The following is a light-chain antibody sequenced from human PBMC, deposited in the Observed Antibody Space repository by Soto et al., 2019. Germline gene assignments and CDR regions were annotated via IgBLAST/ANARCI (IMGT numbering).Light chain of an antibody. CDR2: AAS. Sequence: DIQMTQSPSSLSASVGDRGTIACRASQRISTYLNWYQQKPGKAPKLLIYAASTLQSGVPSRFSGSGSGTDFTLTISSLQPEDFATYYCQQSYSTPHTFGQGTKLETK. CDR3: QQSYSTPHT. J-gene: IGKJ2*01. CDR1: QRISTY. V-gene: IGKV1-39*01.